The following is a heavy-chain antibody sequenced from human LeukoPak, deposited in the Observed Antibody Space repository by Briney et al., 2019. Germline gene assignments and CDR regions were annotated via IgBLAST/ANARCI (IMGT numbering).Heavy chain of an antibody. CDR3: ARWGPGAFDI. J-gene: IGHJ3*02. Sequence: SETLSLTCAVYGGSFSGYYWSWIRLPPGKGLEWIGEINHSGSTNYNPSLKSRVTISVDTSKNQFSLKLSSVTAADTAVYYCARWGPGAFDIWGQGTMVTVSS. V-gene: IGHV4-34*01. CDR2: INHSGST. D-gene: IGHD3-10*01. CDR1: GGSFSGYY.